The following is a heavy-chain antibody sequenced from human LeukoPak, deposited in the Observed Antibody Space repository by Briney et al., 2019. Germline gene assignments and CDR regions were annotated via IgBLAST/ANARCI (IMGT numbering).Heavy chain of an antibody. D-gene: IGHD2-2*01. Sequence: GQSMKISCKGSGYSFTSYWIGWVRQMPGKGLEWMGIIYSGDSDTRYSPSFQGQVTISADKSISTAYLQWSSLKASDTAMYYCARPYCSSTSCPNEEWWFDPWGQGTLSPSPQ. CDR3: ARPYCSSTSCPNEEWWFDP. J-gene: IGHJ5*02. CDR2: IYSGDSDT. V-gene: IGHV5-51*01. CDR1: GYSFTSYW.